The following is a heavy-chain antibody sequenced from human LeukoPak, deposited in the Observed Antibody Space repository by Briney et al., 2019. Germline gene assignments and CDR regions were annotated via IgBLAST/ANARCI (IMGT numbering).Heavy chain of an antibody. J-gene: IGHJ3*02. Sequence: SETLSLTCTVSGGSISSSSYYWGWIRQPPGKGLEWIGSIYYSGSTYYNPSLKSRVTISVDTSKNKFSLKLRSVTAADTAVYYCARYTSMVAFHAHGFDIWGLGTMVTVSS. D-gene: IGHD5-18*01. CDR1: GGSISSSSYY. CDR3: ARYTSMVAFHAHGFDI. CDR2: IYYSGST. V-gene: IGHV4-39*07.